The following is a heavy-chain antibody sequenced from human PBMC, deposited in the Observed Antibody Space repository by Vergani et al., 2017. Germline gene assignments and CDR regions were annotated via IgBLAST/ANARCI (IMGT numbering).Heavy chain of an antibody. CDR2: IIPIFGTA. CDR3: ASQPKSSSSYSGDY. D-gene: IGHD6-13*01. CDR1: GGTFGSHT. Sequence: QVQLEQSGAEVKKPGSSVTVSCRASGGTFGSHTISWVRQAPGQGLEWMGRIIPIFGTANYAQKFQGRVTITADESTSTAYMELSSLRSEDTAVYYCASQPKSSSSYSGDYWGQGTLVTVSS. V-gene: IGHV1-69*08. J-gene: IGHJ4*02.